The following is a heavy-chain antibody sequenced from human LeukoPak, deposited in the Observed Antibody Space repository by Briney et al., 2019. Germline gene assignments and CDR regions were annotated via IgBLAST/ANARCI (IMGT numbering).Heavy chain of an antibody. D-gene: IGHD1-1*01. Sequence: ASVKVSCKASGYTFTGFYFHWMRQAPGQGLEWMGWINPNSGGTNYAQKSQGRVTMTRDTSISTAYMELSRLRSDDTAVYYCARDPVERGGGGWNNWFDPWGQGTLVTVSS. J-gene: IGHJ5*02. CDR3: ARDPVERGGGGWNNWFDP. CDR1: GYTFTGFY. CDR2: INPNSGGT. V-gene: IGHV1-2*02.